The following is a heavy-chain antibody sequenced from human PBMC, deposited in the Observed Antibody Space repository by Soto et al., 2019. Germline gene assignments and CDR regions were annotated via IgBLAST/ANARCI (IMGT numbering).Heavy chain of an antibody. CDR1: GYTFTSYA. CDR2: INAGNGNT. D-gene: IGHD2-15*01. Sequence: DSVKVSCKASGYTFTSYAMHWVRQAPGQRLEWMGWINAGNGNTKYSQKFQGRVTITRDTSASTAYMELSSLRSEDTAVYYCARDRRSGGSCYNYWGQRTLVPVS. V-gene: IGHV1-3*01. CDR3: ARDRRSGGSCYNY. J-gene: IGHJ4*02.